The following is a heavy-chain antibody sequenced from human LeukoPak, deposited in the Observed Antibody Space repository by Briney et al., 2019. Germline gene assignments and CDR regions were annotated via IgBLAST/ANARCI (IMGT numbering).Heavy chain of an antibody. D-gene: IGHD3-10*01. CDR2: MWYDGSNK. CDR3: ARGSRNDFDFQH. CDR1: GFTFSSYG. V-gene: IGHV3-33*01. J-gene: IGHJ1*01. Sequence: GGSLRLSCAASGFTFSSYGMHWVRQAPGKGLEWVAVMWYDGSNKYYADSVKGRFTISRDNSKNTLYLQMNSLRAEDTAVYYCARGSRNDFDFQHWGQGTLVTVSS.